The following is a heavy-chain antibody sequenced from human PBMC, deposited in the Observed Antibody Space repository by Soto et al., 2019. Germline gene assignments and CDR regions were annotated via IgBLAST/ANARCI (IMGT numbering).Heavy chain of an antibody. CDR2: INTANGNV. D-gene: IGHD6-19*01. CDR1: GYTFIRYG. Sequence: QVQLVQSVAEVKKPGASVKASCMASGYTFIRYGIHWVRQAPGQRLEWMGWINTANGNVKYSERLQGRVTITRDTSASTVYMELSSLRSEDTAMYYCVRIVVAGDFDYWGQGTQVTVSS. J-gene: IGHJ4*02. CDR3: VRIVVAGDFDY. V-gene: IGHV1-3*04.